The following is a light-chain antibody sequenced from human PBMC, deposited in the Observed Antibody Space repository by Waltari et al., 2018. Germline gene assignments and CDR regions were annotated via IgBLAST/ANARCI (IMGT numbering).Light chain of an antibody. CDR3: QQYSDWPPWT. V-gene: IGKV3-15*01. J-gene: IGKJ1*01. CDR1: QSVGSN. CDR2: AAS. Sequence: EIMMTQSPATLSLSPRERATLSCRASQSVGSNLAWYQQKLGQAPRLLMFAASTRAPDIPARFSGSGSGTDFTLTISGLQSEDFALYYCQQYSDWPPWTFGQGTKVEIK.